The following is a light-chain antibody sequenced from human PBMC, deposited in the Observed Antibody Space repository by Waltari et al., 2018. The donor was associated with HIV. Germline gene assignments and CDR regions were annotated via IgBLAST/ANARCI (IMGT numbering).Light chain of an antibody. CDR2: TNN. CDR3: AAWNDRLSGYV. Sequence: QSVLTQPPSASGTPGQRVTISCSGSSSNIGSNYVYWYQQLPGTGPKRLMYTNNERPSGVPDRLSGAKSGTSAALAISGRRSEDEADYYCAAWNDRLSGYVVGTGTKVTV. CDR1: SSNIGSNY. V-gene: IGLV1-47*01. J-gene: IGLJ1*01.